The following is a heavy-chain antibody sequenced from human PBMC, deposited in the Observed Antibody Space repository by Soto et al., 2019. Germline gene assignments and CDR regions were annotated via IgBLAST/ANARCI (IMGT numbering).Heavy chain of an antibody. CDR1: GGSIGSSSYY. CDR2: IYYSGST. Sequence: SETLSLTCTVSGGSIGSSSYYWGWIRQPPGKGLEWIGSIYYSGSTYYNPSLKSRVTISVDTSKNQFSLKLSSVTAADTAVYYCASDLRQRPHHCCMDVWCQGTTGT. CDR3: ASDLRQRPHHCCMDV. V-gene: IGHV4-39*01. J-gene: IGHJ6*02. D-gene: IGHD6-25*01.